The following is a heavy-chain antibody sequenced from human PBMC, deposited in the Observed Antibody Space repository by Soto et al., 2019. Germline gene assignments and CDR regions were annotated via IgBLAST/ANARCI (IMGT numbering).Heavy chain of an antibody. CDR2: IYYSGST. D-gene: IGHD2-2*01. CDR3: ARGRGGWFINQLLNAFDI. J-gene: IGHJ3*02. CDR1: GGSISSYY. V-gene: IGHV4-59*01. Sequence: QVQLQESGPGLVKPSETLSLTCTVSGGSISSYYWSWIRQPPGKGLEWIGYIYYSGSTNYNPSLKGRVTLSVDTSKNQFSLKLSSVTAADTAVYYCARGRGGWFINQLLNAFDIWGQGTMVTVSS.